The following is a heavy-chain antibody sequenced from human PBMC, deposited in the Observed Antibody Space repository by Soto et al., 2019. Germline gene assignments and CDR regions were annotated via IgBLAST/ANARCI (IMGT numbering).Heavy chain of an antibody. J-gene: IGHJ5*02. V-gene: IGHV3-23*01. CDR2: ISGSGGST. D-gene: IGHD2-15*01. CDR1: GFTFSSYA. Sequence: EVQLLESGGGLVQPGGSLRLSCAASGFTFSSYAMSWVRQAPGTGLEWVSAISGSGGSTYYADSVKGRFTISRDNSKNTLYLQMNSLRVEDTAVYYCAKAPGYCSGGSCPFDPWGQRTMVTVSS. CDR3: AKAPGYCSGGSCPFDP.